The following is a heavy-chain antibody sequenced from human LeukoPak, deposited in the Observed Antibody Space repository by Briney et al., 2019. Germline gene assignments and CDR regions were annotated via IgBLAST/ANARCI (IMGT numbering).Heavy chain of an antibody. Sequence: GASVKVSCKASGYTFTSYDINWVRQATGQGLEWMGWMNPNSGNTGYAQKFQGRVTMTRNTSISTAYMELSSLRSEDTAVYYRARDRITVFGVVPGNWFDPWGQGTLVTVSS. CDR2: MNPNSGNT. CDR1: GYTFTSYD. V-gene: IGHV1-8*01. J-gene: IGHJ5*02. CDR3: ARDRITVFGVVPGNWFDP. D-gene: IGHD3-3*01.